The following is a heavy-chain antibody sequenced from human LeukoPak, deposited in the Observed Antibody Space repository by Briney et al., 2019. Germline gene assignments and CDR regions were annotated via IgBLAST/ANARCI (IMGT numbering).Heavy chain of an antibody. V-gene: IGHV3-7*05. D-gene: IGHD1-26*01. CDR2: IKQRKQDGSEK. CDR3: ARDRVGGFDM. J-gene: IGHJ3*02. Sequence: GGSLRLSCTASGFTFSSYWMSWVRQAPGKGLEWEANIKQRKQDGSEKDYVDSVKGRFSISRDNAKNSLYLQMNSLRAEDTAVYYCARDRVGGFDMWGQGTMVTVSS. CDR1: GFTFSSYW.